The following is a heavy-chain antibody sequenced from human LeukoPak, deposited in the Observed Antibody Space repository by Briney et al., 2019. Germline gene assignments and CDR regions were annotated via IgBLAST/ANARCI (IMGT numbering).Heavy chain of an antibody. J-gene: IGHJ3*02. Sequence: SETLSLTCMVSGGSIGSSGYYWSWIRRPPGKGLEWIGEINHSGSTNYNPSLKSRVTISVDTSKNQFSLKLSSVTAADTAVYYCAREGYFDWLDLIPHIFDIWGQGTMVTVSS. CDR1: GGSIGSSGYY. D-gene: IGHD3-9*01. CDR3: AREGYFDWLDLIPHIFDI. V-gene: IGHV4-39*07. CDR2: INHSGST.